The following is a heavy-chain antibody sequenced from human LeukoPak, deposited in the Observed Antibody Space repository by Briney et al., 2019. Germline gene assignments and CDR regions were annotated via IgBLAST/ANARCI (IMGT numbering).Heavy chain of an antibody. CDR2: IYYDGST. J-gene: IGHJ4*02. CDR1: GGSISSYY. CDR3: ANSPTYFDILTGYSTSDYFDY. V-gene: IGHV4-59*01. D-gene: IGHD3-9*01. Sequence: SETLSLTCSVSGGSISSYYWNWIRQSPGKGLEWIGYIYYDGSTNYSPSLKRRVTMSVDTSKNQLSLKLSSVTAADTAVYYCANSPTYFDILTGYSTSDYFDYWGQGILVTVSS.